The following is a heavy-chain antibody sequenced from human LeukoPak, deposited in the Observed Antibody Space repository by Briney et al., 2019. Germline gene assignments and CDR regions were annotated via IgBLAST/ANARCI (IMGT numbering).Heavy chain of an antibody. CDR2: IYPGDSDT. J-gene: IGHJ4*02. V-gene: IGHV5-51*01. CDR3: ARQLGSSSWYGIVDY. CDR1: GYSFTSYW. D-gene: IGHD6-13*01. Sequence: GESLKISCKGSGYSFTSYWIGWVRQMPGKGLEWMGIIYPGDSDTRYSPSFQGQVTISADKSISTAYLQWSSLKASDTAMYYCARQLGSSSWYGIVDYWGQGTLVTVSS.